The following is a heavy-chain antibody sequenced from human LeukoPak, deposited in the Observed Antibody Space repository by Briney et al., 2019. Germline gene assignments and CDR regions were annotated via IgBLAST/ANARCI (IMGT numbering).Heavy chain of an antibody. CDR2: IYDRGPA. CDR3: ARSRQASGLFNS. CDR1: GFALTSGGVS. J-gene: IGHJ5*01. V-gene: IGHV4-30-2*01. Sequence: SGTLSLTCTVSGFALTSGGVSLNWIRQPPREGLGWIGCIYDRGPAYYNPSLKSRFTISVDRPKNQFFLNVTSLTAADTAVYYCARSRQASGLFNSWGQGTLVVVSS. D-gene: IGHD3-10*01.